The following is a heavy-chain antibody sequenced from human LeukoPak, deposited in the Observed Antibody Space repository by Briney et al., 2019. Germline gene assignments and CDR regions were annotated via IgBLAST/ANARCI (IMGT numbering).Heavy chain of an antibody. CDR2: IYYSGST. Sequence: SQTLSLTCTVSVGSISSGGYYWSWIRQHPGKGLEWIGYIYYSGSTYYNPSLKSRVTISVDTSKNQFSLKLSSVTAADTAAYYCARGPSYNWNNFDPWGQGTLVTVSS. CDR3: ARGPSYNWNNFDP. CDR1: VGSISSGGYY. D-gene: IGHD1/OR15-1a*01. V-gene: IGHV4-31*03. J-gene: IGHJ5*02.